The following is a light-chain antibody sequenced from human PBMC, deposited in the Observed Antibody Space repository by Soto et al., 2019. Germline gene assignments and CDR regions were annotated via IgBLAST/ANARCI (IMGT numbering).Light chain of an antibody. CDR1: SSDVGAYNY. J-gene: IGLJ1*01. Sequence: QSSPTQPASVSGSPGQSITLSCTGSSSDVGAYNYVSWYPHHPDKAPKLVIYDVTNRPSGVSNRFSGSKSGNTASLTISELQAEDEADYYCNSYTSSTTPYVFGTGTKVTVL. CDR3: NSYTSSTTPYV. CDR2: DVT. V-gene: IGLV2-14*03.